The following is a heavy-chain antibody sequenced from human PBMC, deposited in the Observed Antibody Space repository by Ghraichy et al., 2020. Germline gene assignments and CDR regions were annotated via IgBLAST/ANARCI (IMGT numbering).Heavy chain of an antibody. V-gene: IGHV4-34*01. CDR2: INHSGST. D-gene: IGHD4-23*01. CDR3: ATVDRLVRLY. CDR1: GGSFSGYY. J-gene: IGHJ4*02. Sequence: SETLSLTCAVYGGSFSGYYWSWIRQPPGKGLEWIGEINHSGSTNYNPSLKSRVTISVDTSKNQFSLKLSSVTAADTAVYYCATVDRLVRLYWGQGTLVTVSS.